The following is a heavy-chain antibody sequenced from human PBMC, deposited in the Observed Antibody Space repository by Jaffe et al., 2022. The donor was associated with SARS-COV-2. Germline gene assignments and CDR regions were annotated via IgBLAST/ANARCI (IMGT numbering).Heavy chain of an antibody. CDR2: IYYSGST. Sequence: QLQLQESGPGLVKPSETLSLTCTVSGGSISSSSYYWGWIRQPPGKGLEWIGSIYYSGSTYYNPSLKSRVTISVDTSKNQFSLKLSSVTAADTAVYYCARSVRRYNWFDPWGQGTLVTVSS. V-gene: IGHV4-39*01. CDR1: GGSISSSSYY. D-gene: IGHD3-10*01. J-gene: IGHJ5*02. CDR3: ARSVRRYNWFDP.